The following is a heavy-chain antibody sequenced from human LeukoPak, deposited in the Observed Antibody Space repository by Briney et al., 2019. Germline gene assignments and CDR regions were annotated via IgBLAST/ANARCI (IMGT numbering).Heavy chain of an antibody. J-gene: IGHJ3*02. Sequence: PGGSLXLSCXASGXTFRSYAMHWARQAPGKGLEWXAAISYDGSKKDYVDSVKGRFTIFRDDSKDTLYLQMNSLRAEDTAVYYCARDPTVGVVTMGTFEIWGQGTMVPVSS. CDR3: ARDPTVGVVTMGTFEI. CDR2: ISYDGSKK. V-gene: IGHV3-30*04. CDR1: GXTFRSYA. D-gene: IGHD3-3*01.